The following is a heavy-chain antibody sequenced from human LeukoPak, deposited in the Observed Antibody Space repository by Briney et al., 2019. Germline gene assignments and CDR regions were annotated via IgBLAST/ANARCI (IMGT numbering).Heavy chain of an antibody. J-gene: IGHJ4*02. CDR3: ARDSITMIARNDY. CDR2: ISSSSSYI. D-gene: IGHD3-22*01. CDR1: GFTFSSYS. Sequence: GGSLRLSCAASGFTFSSYSMNWVRQAPGKGLEWVSSISSSSSYIYYADSVKGRFTISRDNAKNSLYLQMNSLRAEDTAVYYCARDSITMIARNDYRGQGTLVTVSS. V-gene: IGHV3-21*01.